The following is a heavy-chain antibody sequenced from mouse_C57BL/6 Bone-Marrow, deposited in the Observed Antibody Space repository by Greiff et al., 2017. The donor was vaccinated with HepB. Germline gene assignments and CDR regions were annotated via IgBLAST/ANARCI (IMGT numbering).Heavy chain of an antibody. D-gene: IGHD2-1*01. CDR1: GYSFTGYF. Sequence: VQLQQSGPELVKPGDSVKISCKASGYSFTGYFMNWVMQSHGKSLEWIGRINPYNGDTFYNQKFKGKATLTVDKSSSTAHMELRSLTSEDSAVYYCAREIFYGNYVLFAYWGQGTLVTVSA. V-gene: IGHV1-20*01. CDR2: INPYNGDT. CDR3: AREIFYGNYVLFAY. J-gene: IGHJ3*01.